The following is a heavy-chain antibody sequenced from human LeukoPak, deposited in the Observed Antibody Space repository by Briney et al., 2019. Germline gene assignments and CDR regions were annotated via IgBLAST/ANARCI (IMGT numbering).Heavy chain of an antibody. D-gene: IGHD2/OR15-2a*01. CDR1: GFTFSSYS. V-gene: IGHV3-21*04. CDR3: ARCNHYYYYMDV. Sequence: PGGSLRLSCAASGFTFSSYSMNWVRQAPGKGLEWVSSISSSSSYIYYADSVKGRFTISRDNSKNTLYLQMNSLRAEDTAVYYCARCNHYYYYMDVWGKGTTVTISS. CDR2: ISSSSSYI. J-gene: IGHJ6*03.